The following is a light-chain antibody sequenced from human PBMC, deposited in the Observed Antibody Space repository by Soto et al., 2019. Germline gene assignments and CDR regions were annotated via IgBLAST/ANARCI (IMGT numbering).Light chain of an antibody. J-gene: IGKJ1*01. Sequence: IVLTQSPATLALSPGERATLSCRASQSVSRYLAWYQQKPGQAPRLLIYDASNRAAGIPTRFSGSGSGTDFTLTISRLEPEDIAVYYCQQYGSSPPWTFGQGTKVEIK. CDR3: QQYGSSPPWT. CDR2: DAS. V-gene: IGKV3-11*01. CDR1: QSVSRY.